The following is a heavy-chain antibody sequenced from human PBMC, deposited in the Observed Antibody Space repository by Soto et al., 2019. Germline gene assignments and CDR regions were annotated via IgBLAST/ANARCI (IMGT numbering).Heavy chain of an antibody. CDR3: ARAPYSSSWPLTADYYGMDV. Sequence: QVQLQESGPGLVKPSQTLSLTCTVSGGSISSGGYYWSWIRQHPGKGLEWIGYIYYSGRTYYTPSLKSRVTISVDTSKNQFSLKLSSVTAADTAVYYCARAPYSSSWPLTADYYGMDVWGQGTTVTVSS. CDR2: IYYSGRT. V-gene: IGHV4-31*03. D-gene: IGHD6-13*01. J-gene: IGHJ6*02. CDR1: GGSISSGGYY.